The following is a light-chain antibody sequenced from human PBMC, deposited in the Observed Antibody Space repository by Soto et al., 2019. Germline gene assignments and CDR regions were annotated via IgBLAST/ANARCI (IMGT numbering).Light chain of an antibody. CDR2: GAS. CDR3: QQANSYPWT. J-gene: IGKJ1*01. Sequence: EIVLTQSPGTLSFSPGERPTLSCRASQSVSSTSLAWYQQKPGQAPRLLIYGASSRATAIPDRFSGSGSGTDFTLTISRLETEDFATYYCQQANSYPWTFGQGTKVDIK. V-gene: IGKV3-20*01. CDR1: QSVSSTS.